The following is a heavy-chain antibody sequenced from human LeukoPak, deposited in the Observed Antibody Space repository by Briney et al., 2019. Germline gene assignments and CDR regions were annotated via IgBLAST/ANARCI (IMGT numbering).Heavy chain of an antibody. Sequence: GGSLRLSCAASGFTFSSYAMGWVRHAPGKGLEWVSCISGSGGSTYYADSVKGRFTISRDKSKKRLYVQMNSLRADDTAVYYCAKPYYYDSSGYPEYFQHWGKGTLVTVSS. D-gene: IGHD3-22*01. CDR3: AKPYYYDSSGYPEYFQH. V-gene: IGHV3-23*01. J-gene: IGHJ1*01. CDR2: ISGSGGST. CDR1: GFTFSSYA.